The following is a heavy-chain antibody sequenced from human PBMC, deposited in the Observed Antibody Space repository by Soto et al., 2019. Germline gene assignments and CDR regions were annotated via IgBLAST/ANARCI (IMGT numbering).Heavy chain of an antibody. J-gene: IGHJ3*02. D-gene: IGHD6-6*01. CDR1: GYTFTGYY. CDR2: INPNSGGT. V-gene: IGHV1-2*04. CDR3: ASSYSCSSYAFDI. Sequence: ASVKVSCKASGYTFTGYYMHWVRQAPGQGLEWMGWINPNSGGTNYAQKFQGWVTMTRDTSTSTAYMELSRLRSDDTAVYYCASSYSCSSYAFDIWGQRTMVTVSS.